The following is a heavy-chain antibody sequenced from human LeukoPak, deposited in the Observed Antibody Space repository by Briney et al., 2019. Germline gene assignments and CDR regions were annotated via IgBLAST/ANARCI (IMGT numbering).Heavy chain of an antibody. CDR3: ATDRENGDWQKRFDS. V-gene: IGHV3-7*01. CDR1: GFTFSTYW. Sequence: GGSLRLSCAASGFTFSTYWMNWYRQAPGKGLEWVGNINQDASEINYVDSVRGRFTISRDNAKNSLHLQMNSLRAEDTAVYYCATDRENGDWQKRFDSWGQGTLVTVSS. CDR2: INQDASEI. D-gene: IGHD2-21*02. J-gene: IGHJ4*02.